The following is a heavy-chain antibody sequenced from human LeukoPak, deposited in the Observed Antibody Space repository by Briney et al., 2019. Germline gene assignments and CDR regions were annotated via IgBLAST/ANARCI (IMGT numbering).Heavy chain of an antibody. CDR3: AKRTEGYSGHPDY. V-gene: IGHV3-30*18. D-gene: IGHD5-12*01. CDR2: IAYDGGNK. Sequence: GRSLRLSCAASGFTFSSYGMHWVRQAPGKGLEWVAIIAYDGGNKYYADSVKGRFTISRDNSKNTLYLQMDGLRAGDTAVYYCAKRTEGYSGHPDYWGQGTLVTVSS. CDR1: GFTFSSYG. J-gene: IGHJ4*02.